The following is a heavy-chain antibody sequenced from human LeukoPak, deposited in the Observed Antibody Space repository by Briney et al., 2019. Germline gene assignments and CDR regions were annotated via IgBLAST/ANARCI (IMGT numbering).Heavy chain of an antibody. V-gene: IGHV3-53*01. D-gene: IGHD3-22*01. J-gene: IGHJ3*02. CDR2: IYSDNT. CDR3: ASFPQYYYDSSGYFRFRADDAFDI. CDR1: GFTVSSNS. Sequence: PGGSLRLSCTVSGFTVSSNSMSWVRQAPGKGLEWVSFIYSDNTHYSDSVKGRFTISRDNAKNTLYLQMNSLRAEDTAVYYCASFPQYYYDSSGYFRFRADDAFDIWGQGTMVTVSS.